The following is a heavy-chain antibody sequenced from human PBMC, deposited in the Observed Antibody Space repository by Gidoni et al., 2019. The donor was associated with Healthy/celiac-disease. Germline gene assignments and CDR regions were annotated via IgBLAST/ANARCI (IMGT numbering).Heavy chain of an antibody. CDR2: CYTSGST. D-gene: IGHD6-19*01. CDR1: GGSISSGSYY. CDR3: ARTQWLVPDY. Sequence: QVQLQESGPGLVKPSQTLSLTCTVSGGSISSGSYYWSWIRQPAGKGLEWSGRCYTSGSTNYNPSLKSRVTKSVDTSKNQFSLKLSSVTAADTAVHYCARTQWLVPDYWGQGTLVTVSS. V-gene: IGHV4-61*02. J-gene: IGHJ4*02.